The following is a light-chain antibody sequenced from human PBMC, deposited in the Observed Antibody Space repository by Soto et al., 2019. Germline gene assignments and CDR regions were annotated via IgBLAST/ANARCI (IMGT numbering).Light chain of an antibody. CDR2: DAS. J-gene: IGKJ5*01. CDR3: QQRSNWPPSIT. Sequence: EIVLTQSPATLSLSPRERATLSCRASQSVSSYLAWYQQKPGQAPRLLIYDASNRATGIPARFSGSGSGTDFPLTISSLEPEDFAVYYCQQRSNWPPSITFGQGTRLEIK. V-gene: IGKV3-11*01. CDR1: QSVSSY.